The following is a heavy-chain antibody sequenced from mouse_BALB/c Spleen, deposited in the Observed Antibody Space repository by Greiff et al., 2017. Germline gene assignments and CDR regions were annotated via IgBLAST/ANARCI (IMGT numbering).Heavy chain of an antibody. CDR2: IRNKANGYTT. V-gene: IGHV7-3*02. CDR3: ARDRYFDY. Sequence: DVKLQESGGGLVQPGGSLRLSCATSGFTFTDYYMSWVRQPPGKALEWLGFIRNKANGYTTEYSASVKGRFTISRDNSQSILYLQMNTLRAEDSATYYCARDRYFDYWGQGTTLTVSS. J-gene: IGHJ2*01. CDR1: GFTFTDYY.